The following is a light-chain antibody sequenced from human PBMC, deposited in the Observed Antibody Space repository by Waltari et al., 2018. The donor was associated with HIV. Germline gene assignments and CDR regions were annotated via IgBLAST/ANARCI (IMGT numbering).Light chain of an antibody. CDR1: SSDVGGYNY. V-gene: IGLV2-14*01. CDR2: EVS. J-gene: IGLJ2*01. CDR3: SSYTGSSSVV. Sequence: QSALTQPASVSGSPGQSITISCTGTSSDVGGYNYVSWYQQHPGKAPKLMIYEVSNRPSGVSNLFSGSKSGNTASLTISWLQAEDEADYYCSSYTGSSSVVFGGGTKLTVL.